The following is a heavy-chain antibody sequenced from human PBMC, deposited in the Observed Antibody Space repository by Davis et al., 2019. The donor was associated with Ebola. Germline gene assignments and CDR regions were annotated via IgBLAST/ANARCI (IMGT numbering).Heavy chain of an antibody. V-gene: IGHV1-69*06. Sequence: SVKVSCKASGNTVNTYTIDWVRQAPGQGLEWMGGIIPIFGTTNYAQKFRGRVTITADKSTSTAYMELSSLRSEDTAMYYCARVLRIAVAGYYYYGMDVWGQGTTVTVSS. CDR1: GNTVNTYT. J-gene: IGHJ6*02. CDR2: IIPIFGTT. CDR3: ARVLRIAVAGYYYYGMDV. D-gene: IGHD6-19*01.